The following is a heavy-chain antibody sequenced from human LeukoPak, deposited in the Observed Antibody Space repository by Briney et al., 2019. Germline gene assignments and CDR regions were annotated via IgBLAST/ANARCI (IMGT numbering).Heavy chain of an antibody. Sequence: GGSLRLSCAASGFTFSSYWMHWVRQAPGKGLVWVSRINSDGSIINYADSVKGRFTISRDDAKSTLYLQMNSLRAEDTAVYYCTREFPRGYSGSYFDYWGLGTLVTVSS. CDR2: INSDGSII. J-gene: IGHJ4*02. CDR1: GFTFSSYW. D-gene: IGHD5-12*01. V-gene: IGHV3-74*01. CDR3: TREFPRGYSGSYFDY.